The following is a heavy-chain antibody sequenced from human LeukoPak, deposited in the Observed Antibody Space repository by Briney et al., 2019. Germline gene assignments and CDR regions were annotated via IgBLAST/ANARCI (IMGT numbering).Heavy chain of an antibody. Sequence: GASVKVSCKASGGTFSSYAISWVRQAPGQGLEWMEGIIPIFGTANYAQKFQGRVTITTDESTSTAYMELSSLRSEDTAVYYCARHEYSSSSWFDPWGQGTLVTVSS. V-gene: IGHV1-69*05. CDR2: IIPIFGTA. D-gene: IGHD6-6*01. J-gene: IGHJ5*02. CDR3: ARHEYSSSSWFDP. CDR1: GGTFSSYA.